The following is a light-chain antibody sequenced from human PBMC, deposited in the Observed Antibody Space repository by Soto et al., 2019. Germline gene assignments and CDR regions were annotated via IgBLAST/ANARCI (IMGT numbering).Light chain of an antibody. CDR1: SSDVGGCNF. Sequence: QSALTQPPSASGSPGQSVTISCTGTSSDVGGCNFVAWYQQHPGKAPKLMISEVSKRPSGVPDRFSGSKSGTSASLAISGLRSEDEADYYCAAWDDSLSGLYVFGTGTKVTVL. CDR2: EVS. J-gene: IGLJ1*01. V-gene: IGLV2-8*01. CDR3: AAWDDSLSGLYV.